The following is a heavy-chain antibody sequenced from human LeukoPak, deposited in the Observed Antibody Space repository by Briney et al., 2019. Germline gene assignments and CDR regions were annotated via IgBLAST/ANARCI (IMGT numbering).Heavy chain of an antibody. V-gene: IGHV3-23*01. CDR3: AKDRFFEVTEPFDP. Sequence: PGGSLRLSCEASGFTFSSYAMSWVRQAPGKGLEWVSAISGSGGSTYYADSVKGRFTISRDNSKNTLYLQMNSLRAEDTAVYYCAKDRFFEVTEPFDPWGQGTLVTVSS. CDR2: ISGSGGST. D-gene: IGHD2-21*02. CDR1: GFTFSSYA. J-gene: IGHJ5*02.